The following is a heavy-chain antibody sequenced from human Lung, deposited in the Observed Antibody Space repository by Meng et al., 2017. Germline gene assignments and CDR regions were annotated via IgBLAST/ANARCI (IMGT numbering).Heavy chain of an antibody. CDR3: AKKGWLYWGSGDDY. Sequence: VHRGESGGGLVQPGGSLRLSCAASGFTFSRYAMSWVRQAPGKGLEWVSAISGSGSSPYYADSVKGRFTISRDNSKNTLYLQMNSLRAEDTAVYYCAKKGWLYWGSGDDYWGQGTLVTVSS. V-gene: IGHV3-23*04. D-gene: IGHD7-27*01. J-gene: IGHJ4*02. CDR1: GFTFSRYA. CDR2: ISGSGSSP.